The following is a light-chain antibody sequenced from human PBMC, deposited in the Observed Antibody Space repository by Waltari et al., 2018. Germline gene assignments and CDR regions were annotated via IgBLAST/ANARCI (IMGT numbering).Light chain of an antibody. V-gene: IGLV2-14*03. CDR2: DVT. J-gene: IGLJ2*01. Sequence: SALTQPDSVSGSPGQSITISGSGISSDSGGYNYVPWYQQHPGEAPKVIIYDVTNRPSGVSNRFSGSKSGSSASLTISGLQPEDEADYYCSSFTSSTTGIFGGGTKLTVL. CDR3: SSFTSSTTGI. CDR1: SSDSGGYNY.